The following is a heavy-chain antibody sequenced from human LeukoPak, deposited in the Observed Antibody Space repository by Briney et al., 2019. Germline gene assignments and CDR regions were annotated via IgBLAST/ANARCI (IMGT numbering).Heavy chain of an antibody. D-gene: IGHD6-13*01. Sequence: GGSLRLSCEGSGFTFSHYWMSWVRQAPGKGLEWVASISQEGSEKYYVDSVKGRFTIFRDNAKNSLYLQMNSLRAEDMALYYCAKGVGSSSWYYFDYWGQGTLVTVSS. CDR1: GFTFSHYW. CDR2: ISQEGSEK. V-gene: IGHV3-7*03. J-gene: IGHJ4*02. CDR3: AKGVGSSSWYYFDY.